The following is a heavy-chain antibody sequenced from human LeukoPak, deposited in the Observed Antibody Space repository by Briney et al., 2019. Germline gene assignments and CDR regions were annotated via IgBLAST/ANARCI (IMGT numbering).Heavy chain of an antibody. V-gene: IGHV4-4*09. D-gene: IGHD6-19*01. CDR1: GGSISSYY. CDR3: ARLPPLYSSGWRNYFDY. J-gene: IGHJ4*02. CDR2: IYTSGST. Sequence: SETLSLTCTVSGGSISSYYWSWIRQPPGKGLEWIGYIYTSGSTNYNPSLKSRVTISVDTSKNQFSLKLSSVTAADTAVYYCARLPPLYSSGWRNYFDYWGQGTLVTVSS.